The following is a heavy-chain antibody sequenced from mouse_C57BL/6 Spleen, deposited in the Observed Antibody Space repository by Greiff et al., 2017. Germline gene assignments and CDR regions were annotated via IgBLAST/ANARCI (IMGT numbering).Heavy chain of an antibody. CDR2: IYPGSGST. CDR3: ARIYYDGSSYDY. D-gene: IGHD1-1*01. Sequence: VQLQQSGAALVKPGASVKMSCQASGYTFTSYWITWVKQRPGQGLEWIGDIYPGSGSTNYNEKFKSKATLTVDTSSSTAYMQLSSLTSEDSAVYYCARIYYDGSSYDYWGQGTTLTVST. V-gene: IGHV1-55*01. J-gene: IGHJ2*01. CDR1: GYTFTSYW.